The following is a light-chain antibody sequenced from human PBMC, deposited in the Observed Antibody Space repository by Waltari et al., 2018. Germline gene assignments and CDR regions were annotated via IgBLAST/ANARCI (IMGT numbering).Light chain of an antibody. Sequence: QSVLTQPPSASGTPGQRVTISCSGSSSNIGSNYVYWYQQRPGTAPKLLFYRNNQRPSGVPDRFSGSKSGTSASLAISGLRSEDEADYYCAAWDDSLSGPVFGGGTKLTVL. CDR3: AAWDDSLSGPV. CDR1: SSNIGSNY. J-gene: IGLJ2*01. CDR2: RNN. V-gene: IGLV1-47*01.